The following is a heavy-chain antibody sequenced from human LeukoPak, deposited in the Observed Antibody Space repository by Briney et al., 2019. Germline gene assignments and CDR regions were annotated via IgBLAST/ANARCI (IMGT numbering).Heavy chain of an antibody. Sequence: SETLSLTCAVYGGSFSGYYWSWIRQPPGKGLEWIGEINHSGKTNYNPSLKSRVTISLDTSKNQLSLKLSSVTAADTAVYYCAREITTVTTDFDYWGQGTLVTVSS. CDR3: AREITTVTTDFDY. D-gene: IGHD4-17*01. CDR2: INHSGKT. J-gene: IGHJ4*02. V-gene: IGHV4-34*01. CDR1: GGSFSGYY.